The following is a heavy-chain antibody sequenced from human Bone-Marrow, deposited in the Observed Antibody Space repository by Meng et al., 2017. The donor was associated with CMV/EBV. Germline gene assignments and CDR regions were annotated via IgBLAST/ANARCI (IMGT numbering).Heavy chain of an antibody. V-gene: IGHV1-2*02. CDR3: ARGYGGTVNPTIGYYYYGTDV. J-gene: IGHJ6*02. Sequence: ASVKVSCKASGYTFTGYYMHWVRQAPGQGLEWMGWLKPNSGGTNYAQKFQGRVTMTRDTSISTAYMELSRLRSDDTAVYYCARGYGGTVNPTIGYYYYGTDVWGQGTTVTVSS. CDR2: LKPNSGGT. CDR1: GYTFTGYY. D-gene: IGHD3-16*01.